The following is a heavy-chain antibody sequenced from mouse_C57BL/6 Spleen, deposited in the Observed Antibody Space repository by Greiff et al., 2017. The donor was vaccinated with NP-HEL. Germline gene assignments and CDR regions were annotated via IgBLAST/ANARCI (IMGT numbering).Heavy chain of an antibody. CDR1: GFTFTSYW. Sequence: VQLKQPGAELVKPGASVKLSCKASGFTFTSYWMHWVKQRPGQGLEWIGMIHPNSGSTNYNEKFKSKATLTADKSSSTDYMQLSSLTYEDSAIDYCARNGKDYWGQGTTLTVSS. CDR3: ARNGKDY. CDR2: IHPNSGST. V-gene: IGHV1-64*01. J-gene: IGHJ2*01.